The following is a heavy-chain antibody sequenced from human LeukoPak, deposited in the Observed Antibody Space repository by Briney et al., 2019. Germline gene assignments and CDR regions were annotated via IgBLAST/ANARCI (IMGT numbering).Heavy chain of an antibody. CDR3: ARHARPYGSGSLLTNFDY. CDR1: GGSISSYY. CDR2: IYYSGST. Sequence: SETLSLTCTVSGGSISSYYWSWIRQPPGKGLEWIGYIYYSGSTNYNPSLKSRVTISVDTSKNQFSLKLSSVTAADTAVYYCARHARPYGSGSLLTNFDYWGQGTLVTVSS. V-gene: IGHV4-59*08. J-gene: IGHJ4*02. D-gene: IGHD3-10*01.